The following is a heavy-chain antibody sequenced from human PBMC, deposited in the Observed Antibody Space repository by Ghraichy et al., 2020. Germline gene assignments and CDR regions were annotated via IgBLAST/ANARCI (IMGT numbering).Heavy chain of an antibody. CDR3: ARFRGDDYGMDV. J-gene: IGHJ6*02. Sequence: ASVKVSCKASGYTFTSYDINWVRQATGQGLEWMGWMNPNSGNTGYAQKFQGRVTMTRNTSISTAYMELSSLRSEDTAVYYCARFRGDDYGMDVWGQGTTVTVSS. V-gene: IGHV1-8*01. D-gene: IGHD3-10*01. CDR1: GYTFTSYD. CDR2: MNPNSGNT.